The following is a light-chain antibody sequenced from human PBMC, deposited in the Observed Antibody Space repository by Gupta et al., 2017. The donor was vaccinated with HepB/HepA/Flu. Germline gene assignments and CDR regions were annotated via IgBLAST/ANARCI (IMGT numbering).Light chain of an antibody. V-gene: IGLV2-23*02. CDR2: EVT. J-gene: IGLJ2*01. Sequence: QYALAQPASVSGSPGQSITISCTGTSSDVGSYNLVSWYQQHPGKAPKLMISEVTKRPSGISNRFSGSKSGNTASLTISGLQAEDEADYYCCSYAGSTPFVIFGGGTKLTVL. CDR3: CSYAGSTPFVI. CDR1: SSDVGSYNL.